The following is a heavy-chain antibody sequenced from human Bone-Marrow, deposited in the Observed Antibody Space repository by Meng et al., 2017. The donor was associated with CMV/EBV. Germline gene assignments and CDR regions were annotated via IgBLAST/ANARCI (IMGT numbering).Heavy chain of an antibody. J-gene: IGHJ4*02. Sequence: GVLKISCAASGFTFSSYSMNWVRQAPGKGLEWVSSISSSSSYIYYADSVKGRFTISRDNAKNSLYLQKNSLRAEDTAVYYCARVTGEWGYWGQGTLVTVSS. V-gene: IGHV3-21*01. CDR1: GFTFSSYS. CDR2: ISSSSSYI. CDR3: ARVTGEWGY. D-gene: IGHD7-27*01.